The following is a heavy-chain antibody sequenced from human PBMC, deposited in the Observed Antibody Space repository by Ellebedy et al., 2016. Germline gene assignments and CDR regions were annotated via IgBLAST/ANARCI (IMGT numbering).Heavy chain of an antibody. D-gene: IGHD6-19*01. J-gene: IGHJ6*02. CDR3: AKNSSSAFSMFNYGMDV. CDR1: GFTFSSYA. CDR2: ISGSGGGT. Sequence: GGSLRLSCAASGFTFSSYAMNWVRQAPGKGLEWVSAISGSGGGTYYADSVKGRFTISRDNSKNTLYLQMNSLRVEDTAVYYCAKNSSSAFSMFNYGMDVWGQGTTVTVSS. V-gene: IGHV3-23*01.